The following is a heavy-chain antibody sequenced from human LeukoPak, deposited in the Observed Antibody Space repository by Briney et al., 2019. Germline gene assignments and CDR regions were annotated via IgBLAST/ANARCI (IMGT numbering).Heavy chain of an antibody. CDR3: AGARHGDFRWDY. D-gene: IGHD4-17*01. V-gene: IGHV5-51*01. CDR1: GFTLTNYW. J-gene: IGHJ4*02. Sequence: GESLKISCQDSGFTLTNYWIGWVRQMPGKGLEWMGIIHSTDSHAKYSPSFQGQVTISVDKSISTAYLQWHGLKASDTAMYYCAGARHGDFRWDYWGQGTLVTVSS. CDR2: IHSTDSHA.